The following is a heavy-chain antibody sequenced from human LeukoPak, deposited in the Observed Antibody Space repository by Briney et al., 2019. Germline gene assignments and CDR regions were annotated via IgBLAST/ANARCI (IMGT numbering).Heavy chain of an antibody. CDR3: ARDYGGSSPFDY. CDR1: GFTFSNYE. V-gene: IGHV3-48*03. Sequence: GGSLRLSCAASGFTFSNYEMHWVRQASGKGLEWVSYISSSGSDIYYADSVKGRFTISGDNAKNSLYLHMNSLRAEDTAVYYCARDYGGSSPFDYWGQGTLVTVSS. CDR2: ISSSGSDI. D-gene: IGHD4-23*01. J-gene: IGHJ4*02.